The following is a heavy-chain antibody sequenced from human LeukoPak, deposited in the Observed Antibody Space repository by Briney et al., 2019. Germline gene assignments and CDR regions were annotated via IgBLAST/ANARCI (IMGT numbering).Heavy chain of an antibody. V-gene: IGHV3-30*02. CDR2: IRYDGSNK. CDR1: GFTFSSYG. Sequence: PGGSLRLSCAASGFTFSSYGMHWVRQAPGKGLEWVAFIRYDGSNKYYADSVKGRFTISRDNSKNTLYLQMNSLRTEDTAVYYCAKDPGVVPAASYYFDYWGQGTLVTVSS. CDR3: AKDPGVVPAASYYFDY. D-gene: IGHD2-2*01. J-gene: IGHJ4*02.